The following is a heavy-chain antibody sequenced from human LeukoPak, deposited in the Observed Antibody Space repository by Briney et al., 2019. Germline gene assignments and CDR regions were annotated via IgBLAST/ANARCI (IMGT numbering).Heavy chain of an antibody. J-gene: IGHJ4*02. D-gene: IGHD3-16*02. CDR2: ISYDGSNK. V-gene: IGHV3-30*03. Sequence: PGRSLRLSCAASGFTFDDYAMHWVRQAPGKGLEWVAVISYDGSNKYYADSVKGRFTISRDNSKNTLYLQMNSLRAEDTAVYYCASSIRITFGGVIVVPSRLDYWGQGTLVTVSS. CDR3: ASSIRITFGGVIVVPSRLDY. CDR1: GFTFDDYA.